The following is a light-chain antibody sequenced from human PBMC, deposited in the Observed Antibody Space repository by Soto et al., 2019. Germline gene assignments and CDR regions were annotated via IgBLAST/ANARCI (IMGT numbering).Light chain of an antibody. CDR3: HQHATSPLT. CDR1: QSVGNNY. V-gene: IGKV3-20*01. J-gene: IGKJ3*01. CDR2: NAS. Sequence: EIVLTQSPGTLFLSPGERATLSCRASQSVGNNYLSWYQQKPGQAPRLLIYNASNRAAGIPDRFSGSGSGTDFSLNISRLEPEDVVVYFCHQHATSPLTFGPGTKVSVK.